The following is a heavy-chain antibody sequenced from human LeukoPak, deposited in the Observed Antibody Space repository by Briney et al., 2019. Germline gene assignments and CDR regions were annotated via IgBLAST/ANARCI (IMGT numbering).Heavy chain of an antibody. J-gene: IGHJ4*02. CDR2: ISWGSNVI. CDR3: ARDPGYSYALDY. V-gene: IGHV3-11*04. Sequence: GGSLRLSCAASGFTFSDYYMSWIRQAPGKGLEWLSYISWGSNVIYYADSVKGRFTTSRDDAKNSLFPQMNSLTDEDTAVYYCARDPGYSYALDYWGRGTLVTVSS. D-gene: IGHD5-18*01. CDR1: GFTFSDYY.